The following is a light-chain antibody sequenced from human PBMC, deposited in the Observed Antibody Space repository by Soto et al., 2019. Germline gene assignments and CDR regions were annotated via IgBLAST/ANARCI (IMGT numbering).Light chain of an antibody. CDR3: QQRSNWPGLT. CDR1: QSVSSY. V-gene: IGKV3-11*01. J-gene: IGKJ4*01. CDR2: DAS. Sequence: EIGLTQAPATLSLSPGERATLSCRASQSVSSYLAWYQQKPGQAPRLLIYDASNRATGIPARFSGSGSGTDFTLTISSLEPEDFAVYYCQQRSNWPGLTFGGGTKV.